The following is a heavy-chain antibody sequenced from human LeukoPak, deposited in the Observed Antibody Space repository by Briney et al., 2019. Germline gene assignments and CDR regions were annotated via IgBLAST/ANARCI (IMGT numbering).Heavy chain of an antibody. Sequence: GGSLRLSCVASGFSFNNYAMNWVRQAPGKGLEWVSLIIGSSGSTFYADSVKGRFTISRDKSKNTLYLQMNSLRAEDTAVYYCAKGAYDYTEIVYFDYWGQGSLVTVSS. CDR1: GFSFNNYA. CDR2: IIGSSGST. V-gene: IGHV3-23*01. J-gene: IGHJ4*02. CDR3: AKGAYDYTEIVYFDY. D-gene: IGHD5-12*01.